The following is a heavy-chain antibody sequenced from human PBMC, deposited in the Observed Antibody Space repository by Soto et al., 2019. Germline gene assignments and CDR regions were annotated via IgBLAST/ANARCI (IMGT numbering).Heavy chain of an antibody. CDR1: GFTFSSYS. CDR3: ATEIVGATNNWFDP. J-gene: IGHJ5*02. V-gene: IGHV3-21*01. Sequence: GGSLRLSCAASGFTFSSYSMSWVRQAPGKGLEWVSPISSGSTYIYYADSVKGRFTISRDNAKNSLYLQMNSLRAEDTAVYYCATEIVGATNNWFDPWGQGTLVTVSS. CDR2: ISSGSTYI. D-gene: IGHD1-26*01.